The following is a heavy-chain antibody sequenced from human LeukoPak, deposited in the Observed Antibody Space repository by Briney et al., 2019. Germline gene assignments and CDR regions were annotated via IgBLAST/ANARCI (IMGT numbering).Heavy chain of an antibody. V-gene: IGHV4-59*08. CDR1: GGSISSYY. CDR3: ARLNMVRGVGSWFDP. D-gene: IGHD3-10*01. J-gene: IGHJ5*02. CDR2: IYYSGST. Sequence: SETLSLTCTVSGGSISSYYWSWIRQPPGKGLEWIGYIYYSGSTDYNPSLKSRVTISADTSKNQFSLKLSSVTAADTAVYYCARLNMVRGVGSWFDPWGQGTLVTVSS.